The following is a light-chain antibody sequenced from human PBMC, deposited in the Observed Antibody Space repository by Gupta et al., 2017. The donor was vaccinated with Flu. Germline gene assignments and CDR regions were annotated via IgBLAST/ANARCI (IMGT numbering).Light chain of an antibody. J-gene: IGKJ1*01. CDR3: MQGAHWPWA. V-gene: IGKV2-30*01. Sequence: DVVMTQSPLSLAVTLGQSAPISCRSSQGLVYSDGNTYLHWFQQRPGQSPRRLIYLVSKRDSGVPDRFSGSGSGTDFTRKISRVEAEDVGVYFCMQGAHWPWAFGQGTKLEIK. CDR2: LVS. CDR1: QGLVYSDGNTY.